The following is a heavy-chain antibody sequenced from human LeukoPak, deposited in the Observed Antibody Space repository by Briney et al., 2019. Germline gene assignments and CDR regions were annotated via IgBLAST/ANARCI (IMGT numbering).Heavy chain of an antibody. CDR2: IDSDGSST. J-gene: IGHJ4*02. CDR3: ARGSYCSSTTCGNFDY. CDR1: GFTFSSYW. D-gene: IGHD2-2*01. V-gene: IGHV3-74*01. Sequence: PGGSLRLSCAASGFTFSSYWMHWVRQAPGKGLVWVSRIDSDGSSTSYADSVEGRFTISRDNAKNTLYLQMNSLSAEDTAVYYCARGSYCSSTTCGNFDYWGQGTLVTVPS.